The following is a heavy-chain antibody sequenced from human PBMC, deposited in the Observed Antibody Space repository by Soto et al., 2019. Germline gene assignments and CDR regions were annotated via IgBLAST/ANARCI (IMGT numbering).Heavy chain of an antibody. V-gene: IGHV1-69*12. CDR2: IIPIFGTA. D-gene: IGHD5-18*01. CDR3: ARDPGPKLFSHGYNYYGRDV. Sequence: QVQLVQSGAEVKKPGSSVKVSCKASGGTFSSYAISWVRQAPGQGLEWMGGIIPIFGTANYAQKFQGRVTISADGYTSRAYMELSSLRYADTAVYYCARDPGPKLFSHGYNYYGRDVWGQGTTVTVSS. J-gene: IGHJ6*02. CDR1: GGTFSSYA.